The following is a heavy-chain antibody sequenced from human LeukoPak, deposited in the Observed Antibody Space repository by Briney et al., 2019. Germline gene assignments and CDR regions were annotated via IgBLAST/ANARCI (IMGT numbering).Heavy chain of an antibody. D-gene: IGHD2-15*01. CDR2: ISSKGGST. CDR1: GFTFSSYA. CDR3: AREGVGYSGHY. J-gene: IGHJ4*02. Sequence: GGSLRPSCSASGFTFSSYAMHWVRQAPGKGLEYVSAISSKGGSTYYADSVKGRFTISRDNAKNSLDLQMNSLRVEDTAVYYCAREGVGYSGHYWGQGTLVTVSP. V-gene: IGHV3-64*04.